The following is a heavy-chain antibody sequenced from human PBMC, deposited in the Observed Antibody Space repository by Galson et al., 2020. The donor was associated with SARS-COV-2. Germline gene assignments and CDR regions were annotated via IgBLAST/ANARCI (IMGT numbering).Heavy chain of an antibody. D-gene: IGHD3-22*01. CDR1: GGSISSGGYY. CDR2: IYYSGST. Sequence: SQTLSLTCTVSGGSISSGGYYWSWIRQHPGKGLEWIGYIYYSGSTYYNPSLKSRVTISVDTSKNQFSLKLSSVTAADTAVYYCARGSYYYDSSGYYYFGWFDPWGQGTLVTVSS. J-gene: IGHJ5*02. V-gene: IGHV4-31*03. CDR3: ARGSYYYDSSGYYYFGWFDP.